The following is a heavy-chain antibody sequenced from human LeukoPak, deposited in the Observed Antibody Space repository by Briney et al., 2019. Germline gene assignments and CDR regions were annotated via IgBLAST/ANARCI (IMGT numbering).Heavy chain of an antibody. CDR1: RQTFHSQW. D-gene: IGHD2-21*02. V-gene: IGHV5-51*01. CDR3: ARRGDADFRID. CDR2: ILPNDFDT. Sequence: HGASLKISCKGPRQTFHSQWIGWVRQMPGKGLGWMGIILPNDFDTRYSPSCEGQVTITVDKSIRTAYLQWNSLEASDSAIYYCARRGDADFRIDWGQGTLVTVSS. J-gene: IGHJ4*02.